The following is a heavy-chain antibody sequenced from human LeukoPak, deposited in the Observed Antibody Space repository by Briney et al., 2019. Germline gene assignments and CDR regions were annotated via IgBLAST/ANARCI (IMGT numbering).Heavy chain of an antibody. CDR2: FDTQEGET. J-gene: IGHJ1*01. CDR3: ATPPVWFGEFMSGNSILGYFQD. V-gene: IGHV1-24*01. D-gene: IGHD3-10*01. Sequence: ASVKVSCKISGHALTELSIHWVRQAPGKGLEWMGGFDTQEGETIFAQNFQGRVTMTEDTSSDTAYMELSSLTSEDTAVYYCATPPVWFGEFMSGNSILGYFQDWGQGTLVTVSS. CDR1: GHALTELS.